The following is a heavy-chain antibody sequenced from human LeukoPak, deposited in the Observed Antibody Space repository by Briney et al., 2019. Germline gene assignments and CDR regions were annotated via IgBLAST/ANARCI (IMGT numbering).Heavy chain of an antibody. V-gene: IGHV3-53*01. D-gene: IGHD5-24*01. CDR3: ATGGRSGMAFDF. J-gene: IGHJ4*02. CDR2: IYGGGNT. CDR1: GLIASSNY. Sequence: PGGSLRLSCSFSGLIASSNYMAWVRQAPGKGLQWISFIYGGGNTLYADSVIGRFSISRDNSKTTLYLQMNSLRAEDTAVYYCATGGRSGMAFDFWGQGTLVSVSS.